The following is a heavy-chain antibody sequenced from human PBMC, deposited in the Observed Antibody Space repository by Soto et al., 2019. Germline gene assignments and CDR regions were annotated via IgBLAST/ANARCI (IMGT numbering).Heavy chain of an antibody. J-gene: IGHJ4*02. CDR3: ASSTSGSVTFDY. CDR1: SGSISSSNW. V-gene: IGHV4-4*02. Sequence: QVQLQESGPGLVKPSGTLSLTCAVSSGSISSSNWWSWVRQPPGKGLEWIGEIYHSGSTNYNPSLKSRVTISVDQSKNQFSLKLSSVTAADTAVYYCASSTSGSVTFDYWGQGTLVTVSS. D-gene: IGHD3-10*01. CDR2: IYHSGST.